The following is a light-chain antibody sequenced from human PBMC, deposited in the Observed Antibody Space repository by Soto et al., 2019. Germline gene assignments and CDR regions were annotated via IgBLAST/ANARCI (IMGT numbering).Light chain of an antibody. CDR2: KVS. V-gene: IGKV2-30*01. J-gene: IGKJ2*01. CDR1: QSLVYSDGNTY. CDR3: MQGTHWPYT. Sequence: DAVLTQSPLSLPVTLGQPASISCRSSQSLVYSDGNTYLNWFQQRPGQSPRRLIYKVSERDSGVQDRFSGSTSGTDFTPEISRVEAEDVGVYYCMQGTHWPYTFGQGTKLEIK.